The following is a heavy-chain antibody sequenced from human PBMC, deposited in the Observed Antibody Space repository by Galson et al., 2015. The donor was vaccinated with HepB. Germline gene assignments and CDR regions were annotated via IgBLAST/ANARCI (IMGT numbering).Heavy chain of an antibody. CDR3: SVGHYSNPG. CDR2: IKGDGNEK. V-gene: IGHV3-7*01. J-gene: IGHJ4*02. D-gene: IGHD4-11*01. Sequence: SLRLSCAASGFTFPTFWMNWVRQAPGKGLEWVANIKGDGNEKYYADSVKGRFAISRDNAKYSLFLQMNSLTVEDTGVYYCSVGHYSNPGRDQGTRVTVSS. CDR1: GFTFPTFW.